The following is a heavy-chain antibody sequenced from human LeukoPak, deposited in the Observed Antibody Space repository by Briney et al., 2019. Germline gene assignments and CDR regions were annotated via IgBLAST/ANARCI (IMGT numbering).Heavy chain of an antibody. J-gene: IGHJ3*02. CDR3: ARVGGYNDAFDI. Sequence: SETLSLTCTVSGGSISSYYWSWIPQPPGKGLEWIAYIYYSGSTNYNPSLKSRVTISLDTSKNQFFLKLSSVTAADTAIYYCARVGGYNDAFDIWGQGTMVTVSS. CDR2: IYYSGST. CDR1: GGSISSYY. V-gene: IGHV4-59*01. D-gene: IGHD5-24*01.